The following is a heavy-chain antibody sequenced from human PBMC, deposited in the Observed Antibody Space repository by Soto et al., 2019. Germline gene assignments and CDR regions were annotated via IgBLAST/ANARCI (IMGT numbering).Heavy chain of an antibody. J-gene: IGHJ6*02. CDR1: GGTFSSYA. Sequence: QVQLVQSGAEVKKPGSSVKVSCKASGGTFSSYAISWVRQAPGQGLEWMGGIIPIFGTANYAQKFQGRVTIAADESTSTAYMELSSLRSEDTAVYYFARDLYRPYGSGSYYYYYYYGMDVWGQGTTVTVSS. D-gene: IGHD3-10*01. CDR2: IIPIFGTA. V-gene: IGHV1-69*12. CDR3: ARDLYRPYGSGSYYYYYYYGMDV.